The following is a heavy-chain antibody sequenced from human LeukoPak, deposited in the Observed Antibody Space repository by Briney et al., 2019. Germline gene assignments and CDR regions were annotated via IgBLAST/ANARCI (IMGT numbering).Heavy chain of an antibody. CDR1: GFTFSNAW. V-gene: IGHV3-15*01. CDR2: IKSKTDGGTA. D-gene: IGHD6-13*01. CDR3: ARQQLVFDH. Sequence: GESLRPSCAASGFTFSNAWMSWVRQAPGKGLEWVGRIKSKTDGGTADYAAPVKGRFTISRDDSKNTLYLQMNSLRTEDTAVYYCARQQLVFDHWGQGSLVTVSS. J-gene: IGHJ4*02.